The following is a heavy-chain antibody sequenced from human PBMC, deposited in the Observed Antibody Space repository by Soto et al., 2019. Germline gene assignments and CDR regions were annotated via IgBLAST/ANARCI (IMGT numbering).Heavy chain of an antibody. CDR1: GDSFSTDW. D-gene: IGHD3-10*01. J-gene: IGHJ6*02. Sequence: GGALKISCKGSGDSFSTDWIAWLRQMPGKGLEWMGIIYPVDSDTRYSPSFQGQVTISADKSISTAYLQWSSLKASDTAMYYCAGGGVRGVITRTRDYYGMDVWGHGTTVTVSS. CDR3: AGGGVRGVITRTRDYYGMDV. CDR2: IYPVDSDT. V-gene: IGHV5-51*01.